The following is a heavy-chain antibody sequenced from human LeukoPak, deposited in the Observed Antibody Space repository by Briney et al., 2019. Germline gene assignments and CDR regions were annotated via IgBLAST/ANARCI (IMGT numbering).Heavy chain of an antibody. J-gene: IGHJ4*02. CDR3: ARGQKYRNGYTVTELGSGYFGY. D-gene: IGHD5-18*01. CDR2: IYHSGST. V-gene: IGHV4-4*02. CDR1: GGSISSSNW. Sequence: PSETLSLTCAVSGGSISSSNWWSWVRQPPGEGLVWIGEIYHSGSTNYNPSLKCRVTISVDKSKNQFSLKLNSVTAADTAVYYCARGQKYRNGYTVTELGSGYFGYWGQGTLVTVSS.